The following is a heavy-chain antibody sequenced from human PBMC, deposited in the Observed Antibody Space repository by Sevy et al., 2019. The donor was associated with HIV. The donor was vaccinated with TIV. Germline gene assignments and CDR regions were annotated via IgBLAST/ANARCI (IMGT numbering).Heavy chain of an antibody. D-gene: IGHD1-26*01. CDR2: ISSSSSYI. CDR3: ASDGVEWYDTYGMDV. Sequence: GGSLRLSCAASGFTFSSYSMNWVRQAPGRGLEWVSSISSSSSYIYYADSVKGRFTISRDNAKNSLYLQMNSLRAEDTAVYYCASDGVEWYDTYGMDVWGQRTTVTVSS. V-gene: IGHV3-21*01. CDR1: GFTFSSYS. J-gene: IGHJ6*02.